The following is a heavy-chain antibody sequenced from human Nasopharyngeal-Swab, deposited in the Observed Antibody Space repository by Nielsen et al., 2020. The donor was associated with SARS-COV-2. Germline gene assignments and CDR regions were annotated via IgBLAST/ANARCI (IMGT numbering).Heavy chain of an antibody. Sequence: GGSRRLSCAASGFTFSSYSMNWVRQAPGKGLEWVSSISSSSSYIYYADSVKGRFTISRDNAKNSLYLQMNSLRAEDTAVYYCASFLRGQWLADNYYYYGMDVWGQGTTVTVSS. CDR2: ISSSSSYI. D-gene: IGHD6-19*01. CDR3: ASFLRGQWLADNYYYYGMDV. V-gene: IGHV3-21*01. CDR1: GFTFSSYS. J-gene: IGHJ6*02.